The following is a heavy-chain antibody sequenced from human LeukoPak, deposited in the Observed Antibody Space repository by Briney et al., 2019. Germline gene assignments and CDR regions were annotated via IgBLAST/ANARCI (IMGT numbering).Heavy chain of an antibody. Sequence: GASVKVSCKASGYTFTGYYMHWVRQAPGQGLEWMGWINPNSGGTNYAQKFQGRVTMTRDTSISTAYMELSRLRSDDTAVYYCARATFPRGAAPSMDVWGKGTTVTVSS. CDR2: INPNSGGT. CDR3: ARATFPRGAAPSMDV. D-gene: IGHD3-10*01. CDR1: GYTFTGYY. V-gene: IGHV1-2*02. J-gene: IGHJ6*03.